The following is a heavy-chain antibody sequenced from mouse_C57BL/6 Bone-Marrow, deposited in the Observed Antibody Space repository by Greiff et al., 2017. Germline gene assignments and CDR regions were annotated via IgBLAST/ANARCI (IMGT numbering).Heavy chain of an antibody. CDR2: IYPGSGNT. V-gene: IGHV1-76*01. CDR1: GYTFTDYY. J-gene: IGHJ1*03. Sequence: VQGVEPGAELVRPGASVKLSCKASGYTFTDYYINWVKQRPGQGLEWIARIYPGSGNTYYNEKFKGKATLTAEKSSSTAYMQLSSLTSEDSAVYFCASGGSSRYWYFDVWGTGTTVTVSS. CDR3: ASGGSSRYWYFDV. D-gene: IGHD1-1*01.